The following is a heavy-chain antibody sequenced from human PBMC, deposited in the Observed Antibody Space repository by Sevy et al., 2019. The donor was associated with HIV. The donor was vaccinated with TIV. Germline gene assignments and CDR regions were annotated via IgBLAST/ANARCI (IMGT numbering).Heavy chain of an antibody. D-gene: IGHD3-10*01. Sequence: ASVKVSCKASGGTFSSYAISWVRQAPGQGLEWMGGIIPIFGTANYAQKFQGRVTITADKSTRTAYMELSSLGSEDTAVYYCARSGHMVRGVIPDYYFDYWGQGTLVTVSS. J-gene: IGHJ4*02. CDR2: IIPIFGTA. CDR3: ARSGHMVRGVIPDYYFDY. CDR1: GGTFSSYA. V-gene: IGHV1-69*06.